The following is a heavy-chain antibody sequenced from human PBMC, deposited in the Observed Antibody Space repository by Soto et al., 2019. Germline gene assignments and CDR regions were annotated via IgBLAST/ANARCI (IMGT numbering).Heavy chain of an antibody. D-gene: IGHD6-13*01. Sequence: ASVKVSCKASGYTFTSYAMHWVRQAPGQRLEWMGWINAGNGNTKYSQKFQGRVTITRDTSASTAYMELSSLRSEDTAVYYCARDRSSSWYSYYYGMEFLGAGTTVIVS. CDR1: GYTFTSYA. CDR2: INAGNGNT. CDR3: ARDRSSSWYSYYYGMEF. J-gene: IGHJ6*02. V-gene: IGHV1-3*01.